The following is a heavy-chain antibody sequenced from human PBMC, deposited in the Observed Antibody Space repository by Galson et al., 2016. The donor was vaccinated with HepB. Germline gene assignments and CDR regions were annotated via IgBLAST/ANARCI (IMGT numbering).Heavy chain of an antibody. CDR1: GFTFSTYG. CDR2: ISYDGSNK. D-gene: IGHD3-3*01. V-gene: IGHV3-30*18. J-gene: IGHJ4*02. Sequence: SLRLSCAASGFTFSTYGIHWVRQGPGKGLEWVAIISYDGSNKYYADSVKGRFTISRDNSKNTMYLQMNSLRAEDTAVYYCAKGDTYYDFWSGYYIDYWGQGTLVTVSS. CDR3: AKGDTYYDFWSGYYIDY.